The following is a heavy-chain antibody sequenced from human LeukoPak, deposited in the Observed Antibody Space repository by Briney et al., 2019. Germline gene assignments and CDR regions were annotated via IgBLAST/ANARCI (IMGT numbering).Heavy chain of an antibody. CDR2: IYTSGST. J-gene: IGHJ5*02. CDR1: GGSISSYY. Sequence: SKTLSLTCTVSGGSISSYYWSWIRQPAGKGLEWIGRIYTSGSTNYNPSLKSRVTISVDTSKNQFSLKLSSVTAADTAVYYCATLTGYSSESWFDPWGQGILVTVSS. CDR3: ATLTGYSSESWFDP. D-gene: IGHD3-9*01. V-gene: IGHV4-4*07.